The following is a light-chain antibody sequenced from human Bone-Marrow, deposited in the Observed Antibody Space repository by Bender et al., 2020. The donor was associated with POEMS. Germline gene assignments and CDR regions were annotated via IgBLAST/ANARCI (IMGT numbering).Light chain of an antibody. J-gene: IGLJ2*01. CDR1: SSDVGGYQY. CDR3: SSYTSSNTLV. V-gene: IGLV2-14*01. Sequence: QSALTQPASVSGSPGQSITISCTGTSSDVGGYQYVSWYQQHPDKAPKLMIYEVNHRPSGISDRFSGSKSANTASLTISGLQAEDEADYYCSSYTSSNTLVFGGGTKVTVL. CDR2: EVN.